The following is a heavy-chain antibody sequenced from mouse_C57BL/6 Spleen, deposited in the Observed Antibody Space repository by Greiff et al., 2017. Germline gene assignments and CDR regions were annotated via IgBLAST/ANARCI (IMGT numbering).Heavy chain of an antibody. CDR1: GYTFTSYW. Sequence: QVQLQQPGAELVRPGTSVKLSCKASGYTFTSYWMHWVKQRPGQGLEWIGVIDPSDSYTNYNQKFKGKATLTVDTSSSTAYMQLSSLTSEDSAVYYCARAYYYGSSYVTYWGQGTLVTVSA. D-gene: IGHD1-1*01. V-gene: IGHV1-59*01. CDR2: IDPSDSYT. CDR3: ARAYYYGSSYVTY. J-gene: IGHJ3*01.